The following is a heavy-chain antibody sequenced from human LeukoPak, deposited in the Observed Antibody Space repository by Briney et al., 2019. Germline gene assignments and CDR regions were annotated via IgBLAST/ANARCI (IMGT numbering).Heavy chain of an antibody. D-gene: IGHD5-18*01. V-gene: IGHV4-34*01. CDR2: INHSGST. Sequence: SEALSLTCAVYGGSVSGYYWSWIRQPPGKGREWMGEINHSGSTNYNPSLKSRVTISVDTSKNQFSLKLSSVPAADTAVYYCARSDTAMVNPYFDYWGQGTLVTVSS. CDR3: ARSDTAMVNPYFDY. J-gene: IGHJ4*02. CDR1: GGSVSGYY.